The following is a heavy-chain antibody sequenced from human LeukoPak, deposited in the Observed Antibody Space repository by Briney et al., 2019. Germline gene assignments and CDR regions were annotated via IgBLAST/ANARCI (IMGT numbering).Heavy chain of an antibody. Sequence: PSETLSLTCTGSRDSNIDINYYWGWLRQPPGKELEWLGNIYYTGRTFYNPSLKSRVTISRDTFKNQFSQKMSSFTTADTAVYYCARHGPTDLWSGYQFDSWGQGTLITVSS. CDR1: RDSNIDINYY. CDR3: ARHGPTDLWSGYQFDS. J-gene: IGHJ4*02. D-gene: IGHD3-3*01. CDR2: IYYTGRT. V-gene: IGHV4-39*01.